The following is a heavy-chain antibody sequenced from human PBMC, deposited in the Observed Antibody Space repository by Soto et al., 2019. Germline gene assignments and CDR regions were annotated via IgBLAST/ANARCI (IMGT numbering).Heavy chain of an antibody. D-gene: IGHD2-8*01. Sequence: QAQLVQSGAEVKKPGSTVKVSCKASGGTFSSYGISWVRQAPGQGLEWMGGIIPIFATANYAQKFQGRVTITADESTSTAYMELSSLRSEDTAVYYCARSSPNCTNGVCYGMRWFDPWGQGNLVTVSS. J-gene: IGHJ5*02. CDR3: ARSSPNCTNGVCYGMRWFDP. CDR2: IIPIFATA. CDR1: GGTFSSYG. V-gene: IGHV1-69*01.